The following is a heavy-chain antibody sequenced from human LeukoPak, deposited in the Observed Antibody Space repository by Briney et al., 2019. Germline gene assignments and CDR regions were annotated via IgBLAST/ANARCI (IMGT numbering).Heavy chain of an antibody. D-gene: IGHD5-18*01. Sequence: GESLKISCKGSGYSFSNYWIGWVRQMPGKGLEWMGIINPGDSDTRYSLSFQGQVTFSADKSISSAYLQWSSLKASDTAMYYCARHKSDTAMTYYFDYWGQGTLVTVSS. V-gene: IGHV5-51*01. J-gene: IGHJ4*02. CDR3: ARHKSDTAMTYYFDY. CDR2: INPGDSDT. CDR1: GYSFSNYW.